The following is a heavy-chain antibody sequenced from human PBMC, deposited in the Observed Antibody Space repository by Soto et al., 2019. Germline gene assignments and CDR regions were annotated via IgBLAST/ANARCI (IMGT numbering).Heavy chain of an antibody. CDR1: GYTFTSYG. V-gene: IGHV1-18*01. CDR3: VRERPRHFWRLWTAFDI. Sequence: ASVKVSCKASGYTFTSYGISWVRQAPGQGLEWMGWISAYNGNTNYAQKLQGRVTMTTDTSTSTAYMQLRSLRSDDTAVYYCVRERPRHFWRLWTAFDIWGQGTMVTVSS. CDR2: ISAYNGNT. J-gene: IGHJ3*02. D-gene: IGHD3-3*02.